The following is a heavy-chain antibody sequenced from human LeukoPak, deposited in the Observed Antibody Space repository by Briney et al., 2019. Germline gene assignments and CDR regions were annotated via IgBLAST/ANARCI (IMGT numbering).Heavy chain of an antibody. J-gene: IGHJ6*03. D-gene: IGHD6-13*01. CDR1: GGTFSSYA. CDR3: ARGKGISPYYYYYYMDV. V-gene: IGHV1-69*05. CDR2: IIPIFGTE. Sequence: HRASVKVSCKASGGTFSSYAISWVRQAPGQGLEWMGGIIPIFGTENYAQKFQRRVTITTDESTSTAYMELSSLRSEDTAVYYCARGKGISPYYYYYYMDVWGKGTAVTVSS.